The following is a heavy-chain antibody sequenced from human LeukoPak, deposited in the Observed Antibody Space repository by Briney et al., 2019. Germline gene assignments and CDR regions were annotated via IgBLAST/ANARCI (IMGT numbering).Heavy chain of an antibody. CDR3: ARGHAAVGSDY. Sequence: PSETLSLTCTVSGGSISSYYWSWIRQPPGKGLEWIGYIYYSGSTNYNPSLKSRVTISVDTSKNQFSLKLSSVTAADTAVYYCARGHAAVGSDYWGQGTLVTVSS. CDR1: GGSISSYY. J-gene: IGHJ4*02. CDR2: IYYSGST. D-gene: IGHD3-10*01. V-gene: IGHV4-59*01.